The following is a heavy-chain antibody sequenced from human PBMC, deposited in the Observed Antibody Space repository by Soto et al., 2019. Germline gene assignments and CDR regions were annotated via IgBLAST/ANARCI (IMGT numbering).Heavy chain of an antibody. CDR1: GFTFSSYA. CDR3: ARGVGLFYDSSGYYFDY. Sequence: GGSLRLSCAASGFTFSSYAMHWVRQAPGKGLEYVSAISSNGGSTYYANSVKGRFTISRDNSKNTLYLQMGSLRAEDMAVYYCARGVGLFYDSSGYYFDYWGQGTLVTVSS. V-gene: IGHV3-64*01. CDR2: ISSNGGST. J-gene: IGHJ4*02. D-gene: IGHD3-22*01.